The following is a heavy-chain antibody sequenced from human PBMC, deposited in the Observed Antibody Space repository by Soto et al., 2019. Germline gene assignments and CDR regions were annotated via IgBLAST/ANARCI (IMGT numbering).Heavy chain of an antibody. CDR3: ANLITVPLDY. Sequence: QVQLVQSGAEVKKPGSSVKVSCKASGGTFSSYTISWVRQAPGQGLEWMGRIIPILGIANYAQKFQGRVTITADKSTRTAYMELISLRSEDTAVYYCANLITVPLDYWGQGTLVTVSS. V-gene: IGHV1-69*02. CDR1: GGTFSSYT. CDR2: IIPILGIA. D-gene: IGHD4-17*01. J-gene: IGHJ4*02.